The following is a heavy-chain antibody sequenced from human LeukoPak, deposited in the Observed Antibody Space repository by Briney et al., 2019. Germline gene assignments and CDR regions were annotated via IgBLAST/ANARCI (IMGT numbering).Heavy chain of an antibody. CDR1: GGTFNSYA. CDR2: ITPIFGTA. Sequence: SVKVSCKASGGTFNSYAISWVRQAPGQGLEWMGRITPIFGTANYAQKFQGRVTITTDESTSTAYMELSSLRSEDTAVYYCARVTKGSSSNKYYYYYMDVWGKGTTVTVSS. D-gene: IGHD6-6*01. J-gene: IGHJ6*03. CDR3: ARVTKGSSSNKYYYYYMDV. V-gene: IGHV1-69*05.